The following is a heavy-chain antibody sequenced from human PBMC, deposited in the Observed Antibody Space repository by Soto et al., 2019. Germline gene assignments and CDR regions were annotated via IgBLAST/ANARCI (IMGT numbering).Heavy chain of an antibody. CDR2: IIPMFETV. Sequence: QEQLLQSGAEVRKPGSSVKVSCKASGGTFDNYAVSWVRQAPGQGLEWMGGIIPMFETVNYPQRFQGRLTITADESTSTAYMELTSLTSADTAIYFCARGLRTGNYGMDVWGQGTTVTVSS. V-gene: IGHV1-69*01. CDR3: ARGLRTGNYGMDV. CDR1: GGTFDNYA. J-gene: IGHJ6*02. D-gene: IGHD2-15*01.